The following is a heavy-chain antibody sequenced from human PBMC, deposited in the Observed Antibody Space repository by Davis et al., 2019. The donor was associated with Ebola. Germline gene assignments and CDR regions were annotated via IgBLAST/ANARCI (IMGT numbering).Heavy chain of an antibody. V-gene: IGHV3-48*02. D-gene: IGHD1-26*01. J-gene: IGHJ4*02. Sequence: GESLKISCAASRFTFSNYSMNWVRQAPGKGLEWVSYISSSSNTIYYADSVKGRFTISRDNAKNSLYLQMNSLRDEDTAVYYCARDWAVGATGYDYWGQGTLVTVSS. CDR1: RFTFSNYS. CDR3: ARDWAVGATGYDY. CDR2: ISSSSNTI.